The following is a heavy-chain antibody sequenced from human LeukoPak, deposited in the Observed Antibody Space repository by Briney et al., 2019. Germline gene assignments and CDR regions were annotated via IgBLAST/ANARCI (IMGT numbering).Heavy chain of an antibody. CDR3: ARASDGFWSGYHNYYFDY. D-gene: IGHD3-3*01. CDR2: IKQDGSEK. V-gene: IGHV3-7*01. J-gene: IGHJ4*02. Sequence: SGGSLRLSCAASGFTFSSYWMSWVRQAPGKGLEWVANIKQDGSEKYYVDSVKGRFTISRDDAKNSLYLQMNSLRAEDTAVYYCARASDGFWSGYHNYYFDYWGQGTLVTVSS. CDR1: GFTFSSYW.